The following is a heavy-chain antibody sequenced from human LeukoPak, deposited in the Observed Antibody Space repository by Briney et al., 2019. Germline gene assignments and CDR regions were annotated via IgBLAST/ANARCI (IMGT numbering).Heavy chain of an antibody. D-gene: IGHD6-13*01. J-gene: IGHJ2*01. CDR3: ARHSSSWPYWYFDL. CDR2: IYYSGST. CDR1: GGSINSYY. Sequence: SETLSVTCSVSGGSINSYYWSWIRQPPGKGLEWIGYIYYSGSTNYKPSLKSRVTISVDTSKNQFSLKLSSVTAADTAVYYCARHSSSWPYWYFDLWGRGTLVSVSS. V-gene: IGHV4-59*08.